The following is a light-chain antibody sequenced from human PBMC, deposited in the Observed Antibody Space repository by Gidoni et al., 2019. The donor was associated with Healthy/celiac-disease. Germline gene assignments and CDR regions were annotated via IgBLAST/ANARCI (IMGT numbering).Light chain of an antibody. V-gene: IGKV1-13*02. Sequence: AIQLTQSPSSLSASVGDRVTITCRASQGISSALAWYQQKHWKAPNLLIYDASSLESGVPSRFSGSGSGTDFTLTISSLQPEDFATYYCQQFNSYHITFGQGTRLEIK. J-gene: IGKJ5*01. CDR2: DAS. CDR1: QGISSA. CDR3: QQFNSYHIT.